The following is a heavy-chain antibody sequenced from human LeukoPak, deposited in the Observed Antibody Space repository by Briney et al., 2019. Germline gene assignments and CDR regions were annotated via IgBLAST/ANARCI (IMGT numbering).Heavy chain of an antibody. Sequence: ASVKVSCKASGGTFSSHAISWVRQAPGQGLEWMGRIIPILGIANYAQKFQGRVTITADKSTSTAYMELSSLRSEDTAVYYCASRLGDYPPDYWGQGTLVTVSS. D-gene: IGHD4-17*01. CDR2: IIPILGIA. V-gene: IGHV1-69*04. CDR1: GGTFSSHA. J-gene: IGHJ4*02. CDR3: ASRLGDYPPDY.